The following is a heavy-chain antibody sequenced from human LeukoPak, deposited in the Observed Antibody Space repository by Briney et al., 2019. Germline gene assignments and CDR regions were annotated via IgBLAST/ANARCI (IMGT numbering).Heavy chain of an antibody. CDR3: ARGPQWEPFDY. V-gene: IGHV3-74*01. CDR2: INSDGSST. D-gene: IGHD1-26*01. Sequence: GGSLRLSCAASGFTFSSYWMHWVRQAPGKGLVWVSRINSDGSSTSYADSVKGRFTISRDNAKNTLYLQMNSLRAEDTAVYCCARGPQWEPFDYWGQGTLVTVSS. J-gene: IGHJ4*02. CDR1: GFTFSSYW.